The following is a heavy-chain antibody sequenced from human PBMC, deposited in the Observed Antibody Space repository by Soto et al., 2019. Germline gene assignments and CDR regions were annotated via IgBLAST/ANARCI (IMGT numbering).Heavy chain of an antibody. CDR2: IYYSGST. V-gene: IGHV4-59*01. CDR1: GGSISSYY. J-gene: IGHJ5*02. Sequence: NPSETLSLTCTVSGGSISSYYWSWIRQPPGKGLEWIGYIYYSGSTNYNPSLKSRVTISVDTSKNQFSLKLSSVTAADTAVYYCARDRGAAVFFDWFDPWGQGTLVTVSS. D-gene: IGHD1-26*01. CDR3: ARDRGAAVFFDWFDP.